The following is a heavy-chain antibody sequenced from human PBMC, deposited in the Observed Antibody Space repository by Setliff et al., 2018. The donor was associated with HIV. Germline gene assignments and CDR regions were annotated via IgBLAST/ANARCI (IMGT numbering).Heavy chain of an antibody. V-gene: IGHV3-7*03. CDR3: GVIVRRTEFNY. Sequence: GGSLRLSCAPSGFRFSDYTMTWVRQAPGKGLEWVANIKEDGSEKYYVDYFKGRFNISRDNANNSLYLQMNSLRVEDTAVYYCGVIVRRTEFNYWGQGTLVTVSS. CDR2: IKEDGSEK. CDR1: GFRFSDYT. J-gene: IGHJ4*02. D-gene: IGHD3-22*01.